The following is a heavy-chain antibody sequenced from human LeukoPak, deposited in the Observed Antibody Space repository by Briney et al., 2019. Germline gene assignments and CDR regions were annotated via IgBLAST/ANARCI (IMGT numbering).Heavy chain of an antibody. J-gene: IGHJ4*02. D-gene: IGHD3/OR15-3a*01. Sequence: QPGGSLRLSCAASGFTFSTYSMNWVRQAPGKGLEWVSYISDSSSIILYADSVKGRFTISRDNAKNSLYLQMISLRDEDTAVYYCARDKDWAFDYWGQGMLVTVSS. CDR2: ISDSSSII. CDR3: ARDKDWAFDY. CDR1: GFTFSTYS. V-gene: IGHV3-48*02.